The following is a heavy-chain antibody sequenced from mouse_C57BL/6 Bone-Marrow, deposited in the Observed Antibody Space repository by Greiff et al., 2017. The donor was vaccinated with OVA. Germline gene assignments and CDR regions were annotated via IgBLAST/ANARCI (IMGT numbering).Heavy chain of an antibody. CDR2: IYPGSGST. Sequence: QVQLKQPGAELVKPGASVKMSCKASGYTFTSYWITWVKQRPGQGLEWIGDIYPGSGSTNYNEKFKSKATLTVDTSSSTAYMQLSSLTSEDSAVYYCARRDYGSSLGFAYWGQGTLVTVSA. CDR3: ARRDYGSSLGFAY. CDR1: GYTFTSYW. V-gene: IGHV1-55*01. D-gene: IGHD1-1*01. J-gene: IGHJ3*01.